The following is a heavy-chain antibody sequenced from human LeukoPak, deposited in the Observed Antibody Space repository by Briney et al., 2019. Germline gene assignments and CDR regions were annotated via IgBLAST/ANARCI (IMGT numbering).Heavy chain of an antibody. CDR1: GFTFSSYA. D-gene: IGHD3-16*01. J-gene: IGHJ6*02. CDR3: ARGGGLDV. V-gene: IGHV3-7*03. Sequence: GGPLRLSCATSGFTFSSYAMNWARQAPGKGLEWVASINHNGNVNYYVDSVKGRFTISRDNAKNSLYLQMSNLRAEDTAVYFCARGGGLDVWGQGATVTVSS. CDR2: INHNGNVN.